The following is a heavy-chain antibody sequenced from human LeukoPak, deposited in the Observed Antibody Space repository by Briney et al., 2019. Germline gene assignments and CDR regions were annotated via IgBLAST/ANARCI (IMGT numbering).Heavy chain of an antibody. CDR1: GFTFDDYD. CDR2: ISGDGGST. J-gene: IGHJ4*02. CDR3: AKAWFGERSGGGFDY. V-gene: IGHV3-43*02. Sequence: GGSLRLSCAASGFTFDDYDIHWVRQAPGKGLEWVSLISGDGGSTYYADSVKGRFTISRDSSKNSLYLQMNSLRTEDTALYYCAKAWFGERSGGGFDYWGQGTLVTVSS. D-gene: IGHD3-10*01.